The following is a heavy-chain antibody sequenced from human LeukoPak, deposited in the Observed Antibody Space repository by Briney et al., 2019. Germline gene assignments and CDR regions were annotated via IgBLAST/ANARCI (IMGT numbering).Heavy chain of an antibody. CDR1: GFTFTNYG. V-gene: IGHV1-18*01. J-gene: IGHJ5*02. CDR3: ARDYSGWYGCFDP. D-gene: IGHD6-19*01. Sequence: ASVKVSCKTSGFTFTNYGITWVRQAPGQGLAWMGWISAYNGHTNYAQKFQDRVTMTTDTSTSTAYMELRSLRSDDTAVYYCARDYSGWYGCFDPWGQGTLVTVSS. CDR2: ISAYNGHT.